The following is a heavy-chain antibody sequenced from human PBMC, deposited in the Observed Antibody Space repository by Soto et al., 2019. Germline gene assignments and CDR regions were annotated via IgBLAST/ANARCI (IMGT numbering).Heavy chain of an antibody. CDR2: INSDGSSI. CDR1: GFTFSSYW. J-gene: IGHJ4*02. V-gene: IGHV3-74*01. CDR3: ARETGYSSGWRQDY. Sequence: PGGSLRLSCAASGFTFSSYWMHWVRQAPGKGLVWVSRINSDGSSISYADSVKGRFTISRDNAKNTLYLQMNSLRVEDTAVYYCARETGYSSGWRQDYWGQGTLVPVSS. D-gene: IGHD6-19*01.